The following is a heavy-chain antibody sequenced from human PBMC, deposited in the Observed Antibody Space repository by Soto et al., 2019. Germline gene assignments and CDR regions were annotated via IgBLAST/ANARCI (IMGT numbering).Heavy chain of an antibody. Sequence: VASVKVSCKASGGTFSSYAISWVRQAPGQGLEWMGGIIPIFGTANYAQKFQGRVTITADESTSTAYMELSSLRSEDTAVYYCARDSHYGSGSCNYWGQGTLVTVSS. D-gene: IGHD3-10*01. CDR3: ARDSHYGSGSCNY. CDR2: IIPIFGTA. J-gene: IGHJ4*02. V-gene: IGHV1-69*13. CDR1: GGTFSSYA.